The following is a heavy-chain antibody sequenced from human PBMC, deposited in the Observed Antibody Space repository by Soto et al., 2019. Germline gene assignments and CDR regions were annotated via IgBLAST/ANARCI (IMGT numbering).Heavy chain of an antibody. CDR2: ISYDGTNK. D-gene: IGHD5-18*01. CDR3: TKEFVEGWIQLWTGYFDS. V-gene: IGHV3-30*18. J-gene: IGHJ4*02. CDR1: GFTFSSYG. Sequence: QVQLVESGGGVVQPGRSLRVSCAASGFTFSSYGMHWVRQAPGKGLEWVALISYDGTNKYYADSVKGRFTISRDNFKNTVYLQMNSLRAEDTAVYYCTKEFVEGWIQLWTGYFDSWGQGTLVTVSS.